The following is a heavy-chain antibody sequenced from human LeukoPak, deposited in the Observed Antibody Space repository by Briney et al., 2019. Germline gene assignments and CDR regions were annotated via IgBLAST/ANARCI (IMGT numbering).Heavy chain of an antibody. Sequence: GGSLRLSCAASGFTFSNYGMHWVRQAPGKGLEWVAFVRYDGIIKNYADSVEGRFTISRDNSKNTLYLQMNSLRAEDTAVYYCATTYSSGWYGLLDYWGQGTLVTVSS. CDR3: ATTYSSGWYGLLDY. V-gene: IGHV3-30*02. D-gene: IGHD6-19*01. CDR1: GFTFSNYG. J-gene: IGHJ4*02. CDR2: VRYDGIIK.